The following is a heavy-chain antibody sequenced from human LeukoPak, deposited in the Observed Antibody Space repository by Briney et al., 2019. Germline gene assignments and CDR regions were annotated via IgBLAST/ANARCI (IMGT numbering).Heavy chain of an antibody. CDR2: IWYDGSNK. Sequence: PGGSLRLSCAASGFTFSNYGMHWVRQAPGKGLEWVALIWYDGSNKYYADSVRGRFTISRDNSKNTLYLQMTNLRVDDTALYYCAIDPNWETHNWGQGVLVTVSS. D-gene: IGHD7-27*01. J-gene: IGHJ4*02. CDR1: GFTFSNYG. V-gene: IGHV3-33*01. CDR3: AIDPNWETHN.